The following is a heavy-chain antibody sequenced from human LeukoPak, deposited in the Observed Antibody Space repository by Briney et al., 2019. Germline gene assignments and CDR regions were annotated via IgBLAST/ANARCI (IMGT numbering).Heavy chain of an antibody. Sequence: PGGSLRLSCAASGFTFSNHAMSWVRQAPGKGLEWVSALSGSGGSTYYADSVKGRFTISRDNSRNTLYLQMNSLRAEDTAVYYCAKDLGGQWLYYYYGMDVWGQGTTVTVSS. J-gene: IGHJ6*02. D-gene: IGHD6-19*01. V-gene: IGHV3-23*01. CDR3: AKDLGGQWLYYYYGMDV. CDR1: GFTFSNHA. CDR2: LSGSGGST.